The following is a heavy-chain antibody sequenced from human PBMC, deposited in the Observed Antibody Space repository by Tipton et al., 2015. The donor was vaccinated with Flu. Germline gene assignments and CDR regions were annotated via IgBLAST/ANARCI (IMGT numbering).Heavy chain of an antibody. Sequence: TLSLTCSVSGAPISDYYWNWIRQRPGKGLEWLAHISYSGTTDYNPSLKSRLTVSADTSKNQFSLKLTSVTATDTAIYYCASAPTMTTFFFWGQGTPVTVSS. CDR2: ISYSGTT. J-gene: IGHJ4*02. V-gene: IGHV4-59*08. D-gene: IGHD4-17*01. CDR3: ASAPTMTTFFF. CDR1: GAPISDYY.